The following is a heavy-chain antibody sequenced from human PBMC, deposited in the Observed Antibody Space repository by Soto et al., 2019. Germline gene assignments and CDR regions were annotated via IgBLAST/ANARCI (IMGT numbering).Heavy chain of an antibody. CDR2: IIPILGSA. D-gene: IGHD1-26*01. J-gene: IGHJ3*02. CDR1: GGSFSSNA. V-gene: IGHV1-69*01. Sequence: QVQLVQSGAEVKKPGSSVKVSCKASGGSFSSNAISWVRQAPGQGLEWMGGIIPILGSANYAQKFQDRLTITADGSRTTTYIELNSLSSEDAAVYYCASRERVDAFDIWGQGTLVTVSS. CDR3: ASRERVDAFDI.